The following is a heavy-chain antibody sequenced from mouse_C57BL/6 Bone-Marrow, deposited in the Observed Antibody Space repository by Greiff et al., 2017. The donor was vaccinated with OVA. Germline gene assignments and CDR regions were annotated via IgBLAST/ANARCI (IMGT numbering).Heavy chain of an antibody. V-gene: IGHV1-69*01. CDR2: IDPSDGYT. Sequence: QVQLKQPGAELVMPGASVKLSCKASGYTFTSYWMHWVKQRPGRGLEWIGEIDPSDGYTNYNQKFKGKSTLTVDKSSSTAYMQLSSLTSEDSAVYDCASGDYGFFAYWGQGTLITVSA. CDR1: GYTFTSYW. D-gene: IGHD1-2*01. J-gene: IGHJ3*01. CDR3: ASGDYGFFAY.